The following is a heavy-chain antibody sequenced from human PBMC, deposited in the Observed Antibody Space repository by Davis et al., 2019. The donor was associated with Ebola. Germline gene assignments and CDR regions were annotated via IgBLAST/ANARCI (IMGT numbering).Heavy chain of an antibody. D-gene: IGHD6-19*01. V-gene: IGHV1-18*01. J-gene: IGHJ4*02. CDR1: GYTFNSHG. CDR3: ARGRNGGWDFDD. Sequence: ASVKVSCTASGYTFNSHGLSWVRQAPGQGLAWMAWISAYNGHTNYAQKFQGRLTLTTDTSRSTAYMELRSLTSDDTAEYFCARGRNGGWDFDDWGQGTLVTVSS. CDR2: ISAYNGHT.